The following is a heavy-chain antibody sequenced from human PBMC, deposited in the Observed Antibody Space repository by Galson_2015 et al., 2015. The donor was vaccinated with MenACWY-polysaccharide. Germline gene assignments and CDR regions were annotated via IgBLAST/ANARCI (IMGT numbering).Heavy chain of an antibody. D-gene: IGHD5-18*01. CDR2: ISYTGST. V-gene: IGHV4-59*01. Sequence: SETLSLTCTVSGGSISGSYWSWIRQPPGKGLEWIGYISYTGSTNYNPSLKSRVTISVDTSKNQFSLKLSSVTAADTALYHCARSARGYSYGPFDYRGQGTLVTVSS. CDR1: GGSISGSY. J-gene: IGHJ4*02. CDR3: ARSARGYSYGPFDY.